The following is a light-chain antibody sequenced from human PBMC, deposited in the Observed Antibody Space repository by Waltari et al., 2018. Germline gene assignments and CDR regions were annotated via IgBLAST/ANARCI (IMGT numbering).Light chain of an antibody. J-gene: IGLJ2*01. CDR2: STN. CDR3: ALYMGTGNVL. CDR1: SGSVFTSNY. Sequence: TVVTQEPSLSVSPGGTVTLTCGLSSGSVFTSNYPSWYQQTPGQAPRMLIYSTNTRPSGVPDHFSGSILGNKAALTITGAQADDESDYYCALYMGTGNVLFGGGTRLTVL. V-gene: IGLV8-61*01.